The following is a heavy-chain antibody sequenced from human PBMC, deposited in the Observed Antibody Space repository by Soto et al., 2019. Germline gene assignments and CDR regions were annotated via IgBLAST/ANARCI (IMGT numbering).Heavy chain of an antibody. J-gene: IGHJ4*02. CDR1: GGSISSGGYY. CDR3: ARGGDRGLTTVTTYYFDY. V-gene: IGHV4-31*03. CDR2: IYYSGST. D-gene: IGHD4-4*01. Sequence: QVQLQESGPGLVKPSQTLSLTCTVSGGSISSGGYYWSWIRQHPGKGLEWIGYIYYSGSTYYNPSLKSRVTISVDTSKNHFSLKLSSVTAADTAVYYCARGGDRGLTTVTTYYFDYWGQGTLVTVSS.